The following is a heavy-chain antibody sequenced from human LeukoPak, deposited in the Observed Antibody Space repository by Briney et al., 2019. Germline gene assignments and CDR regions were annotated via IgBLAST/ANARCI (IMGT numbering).Heavy chain of an antibody. CDR3: ARETGYYGSGSGIDY. Sequence: PSETLSLTCTVSGGSISSYYWSWIRQPAGKGLEWIGRIYTSGSTNYNPSLKSRVTMSVDTSKNHFSLKLSSVTAADTAVYYCARETGYYGSGSGIDYWGQGTLVTVSS. CDR2: IYTSGST. CDR1: GGSISSYY. V-gene: IGHV4-4*07. D-gene: IGHD3-10*01. J-gene: IGHJ4*02.